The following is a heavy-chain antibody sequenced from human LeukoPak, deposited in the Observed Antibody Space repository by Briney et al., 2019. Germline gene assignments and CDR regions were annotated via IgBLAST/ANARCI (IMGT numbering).Heavy chain of an antibody. J-gene: IGHJ4*02. CDR2: IDGSGVTT. CDR1: GFAFSSNT. V-gene: IGHV3-23*01. Sequence: GGSLRLSCAASGFAFSSNTMSWVRQAPGRGLAWVSAIDGSGVTTFYADSVKGRFTISRDNSKNTLFLQMNSLRAEDTAIYYCTKRTPEYSSSWCLDYWGQGTLVTVSS. CDR3: TKRTPEYSSSWCLDY. D-gene: IGHD6-13*01.